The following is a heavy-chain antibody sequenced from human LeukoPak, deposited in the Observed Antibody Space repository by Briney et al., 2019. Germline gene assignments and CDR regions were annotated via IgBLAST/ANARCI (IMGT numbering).Heavy chain of an antibody. Sequence: QAGGSLRLSCAGSGFTFSRYGMAWVRQAPGKGLEWVSAIIGSGRGTEYAEFAKGRFTISRDNSRNTLFLDMTNVRAEDTAVYYCAADPNGDHIGAWGYWGRGTLVTVSS. J-gene: IGHJ1*01. CDR1: GFTFSRYG. CDR3: AADPNGDHIGAWGY. V-gene: IGHV3-23*01. CDR2: IIGSGRGT. D-gene: IGHD2-8*01.